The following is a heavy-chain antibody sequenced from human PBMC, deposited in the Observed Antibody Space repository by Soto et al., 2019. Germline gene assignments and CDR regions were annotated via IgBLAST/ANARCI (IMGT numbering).Heavy chain of an antibody. J-gene: IGHJ4*02. V-gene: IGHV3-9*01. D-gene: IGHD4-17*01. CDR3: AKGASTTVFAFNDY. CDR2: NSWNSGNL. CDR1: GFTFDDYA. Sequence: EVQLVESGGGLVQPGRSLRLSCAASGFTFDDYAMHWVRQGPGKGLEWVSSNSWNSGNLGYADSVKGRFTISRDNAKNSLYLQMNSLRGEDTALYYCAKGASTTVFAFNDYWGQGTLVTVSS.